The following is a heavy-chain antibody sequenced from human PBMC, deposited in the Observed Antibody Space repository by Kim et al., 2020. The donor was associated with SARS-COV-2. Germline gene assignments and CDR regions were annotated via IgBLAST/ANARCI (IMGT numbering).Heavy chain of an antibody. J-gene: IGHJ3*01. CDR1: GFTFSAYD. V-gene: IGHV3-48*02. CDR3: VRDRMGGAFDF. Sequence: GGSLRLSCATSGFTFSAYDMNWVRQAPGKGLEWFSFITKSSATIYYADSVQGRFTISRDNAKNSLFLQMNSLRDDDTALYYCVRDRMGGAFDFWGQGTMVTVSS. D-gene: IGHD3-16*01. CDR2: ITKSSATI.